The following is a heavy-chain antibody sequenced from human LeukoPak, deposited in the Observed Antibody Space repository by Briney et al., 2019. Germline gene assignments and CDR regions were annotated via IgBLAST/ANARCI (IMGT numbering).Heavy chain of an antibody. CDR3: TRLGVASGFDY. Sequence: GESLKISCKASGYSFTTYWIGWVRQMPGKGLEWMGIIYPDDSDTKYSPSFQGQVTISADKSITTAYLQWSSLKALHTDMYKCTRLGVASGFDYRGQEPLVTVSS. CDR1: GYSFTTYW. V-gene: IGHV5-51*01. D-gene: IGHD2-21*01. CDR2: IYPDDSDT. J-gene: IGHJ4*01.